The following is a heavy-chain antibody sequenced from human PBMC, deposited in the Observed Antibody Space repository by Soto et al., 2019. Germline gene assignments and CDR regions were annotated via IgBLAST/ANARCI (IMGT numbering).Heavy chain of an antibody. J-gene: IGHJ6*02. V-gene: IGHV3-33*01. CDR1: GFSFSSYG. CDR3: ARGVGHYYYGMDV. CDR2: IWYDGSDK. D-gene: IGHD3-3*01. Sequence: QVQLVEFGGGVVQPGRSLRLSCAASGFSFSSYGMHWVRQAPGKGLEWVSLIWYDGSDKYYADSVKGRFTISRDNSKNTLHLQMDSLRADDTAVYYCARGVGHYYYGMDVWGQGTTVTVSS.